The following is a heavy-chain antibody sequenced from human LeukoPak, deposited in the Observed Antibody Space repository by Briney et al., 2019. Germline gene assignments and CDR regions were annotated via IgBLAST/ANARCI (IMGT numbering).Heavy chain of an antibody. J-gene: IGHJ4*02. D-gene: IGHD6-19*01. V-gene: IGHV3-33*08. CDR2: IWQDGSNK. Sequence: GRSLRLSCAASGLTFSSYGMHWVRQAPGKGLEWVAVIWQDGSNKNYVDSVKGRFTISRDNAKNSLYLQKNSMRAEDTAVYNSARAVAGYFDYWGQGTLVTVSS. CDR3: ARAVAGYFDY. CDR1: GLTFSSYG.